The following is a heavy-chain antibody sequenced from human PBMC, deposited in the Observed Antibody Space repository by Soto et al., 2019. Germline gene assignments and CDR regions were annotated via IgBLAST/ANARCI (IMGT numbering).Heavy chain of an antibody. V-gene: IGHV3-21*01. J-gene: IGHJ3*02. CDR2: ISGSSTNI. CDR3: ARHAEMYYDFWSGYPFGAFDI. Sequence: EVQLVGSGGGLVKPGGSLRLSCAASGFTSSGYSMHWVRQAPRKGLEWVSYISGSSTNIYYADSVKGRFTISRDNAKNSLYLQMNSLRAEDTAVYYCARHAEMYYDFWSGYPFGAFDIWGHGTMVTVSS. D-gene: IGHD3-3*01. CDR1: GFTSSGYS.